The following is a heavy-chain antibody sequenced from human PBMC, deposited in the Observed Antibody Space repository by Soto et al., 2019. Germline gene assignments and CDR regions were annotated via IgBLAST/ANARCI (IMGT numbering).Heavy chain of an antibody. V-gene: IGHV1-8*01. Sequence: QVQLVQSGPEVKKPGASVRVSCKASGYTFTTYDVNCVRQAPGQGLEWLGWMNPISGDTGYTQKGPGRLTMTRHTSINTAYMELSSLKSEDTAVYYCASGLRLRGVTSLYYYYPMDVWGKGTTVTVSS. CDR2: MNPISGDT. CDR3: ASGLRLRGVTSLYYYYPMDV. J-gene: IGHJ6*03. CDR1: GYTFTTYD. D-gene: IGHD3-10*01.